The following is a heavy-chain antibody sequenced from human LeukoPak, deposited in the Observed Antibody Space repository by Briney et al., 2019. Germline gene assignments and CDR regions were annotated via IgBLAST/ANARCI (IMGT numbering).Heavy chain of an antibody. CDR1: GFTFSSYW. J-gene: IGHJ6*03. V-gene: IGHV3-7*01. D-gene: IGHD6-13*01. CDR3: ASMRYSSSWYYYYYYMDV. Sequence: GGSLRLSCAASGFTFSSYWMSWVRQAPGKGLEWVANIKQDGGEKYYVDSVKGRFTISRDNAKNSLYLQMNSLRAEDTAVYYRASMRYSSSWYYYYYYMDVWGKGTTVTVSS. CDR2: IKQDGGEK.